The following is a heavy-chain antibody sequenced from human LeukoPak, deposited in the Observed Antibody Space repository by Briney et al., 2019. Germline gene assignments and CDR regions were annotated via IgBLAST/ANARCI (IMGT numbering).Heavy chain of an antibody. CDR1: GGSISSSSYY. D-gene: IGHD3-10*01. Sequence: SETLSLTCTVSGGSISSSSYYWGWIRQPPGKGLEWIGNIYYSGSTYYNPSLKSRVTISVDTSKNQYSLKLSSVTAADTAVYYCARGGGSSDYWGQGTLVTVSS. J-gene: IGHJ4*02. V-gene: IGHV4-39*07. CDR2: IYYSGST. CDR3: ARGGGSSDY.